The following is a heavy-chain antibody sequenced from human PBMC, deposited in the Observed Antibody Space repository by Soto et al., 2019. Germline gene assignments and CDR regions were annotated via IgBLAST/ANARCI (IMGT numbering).Heavy chain of an antibody. D-gene: IGHD3-10*01. CDR2: ISGSGGST. Sequence: PGGSLRLSCAASGFTFSSYAMSWVRQAPGKGLEWVSAISGSGGSTCYADSVKGRFTISRDNSKNTLYLQMNSLRAEDTAVYYCAKDGTVWFGELSRWGQGTMVTVSS. CDR1: GFTFSSYA. J-gene: IGHJ4*02. V-gene: IGHV3-23*01. CDR3: AKDGTVWFGELSR.